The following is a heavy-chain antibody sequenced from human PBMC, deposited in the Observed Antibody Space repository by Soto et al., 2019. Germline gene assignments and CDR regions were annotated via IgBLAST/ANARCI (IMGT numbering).Heavy chain of an antibody. CDR3: ASQTTISGTSSY. D-gene: IGHD1-7*01. J-gene: IGHJ4*02. CDR1: GGSIISSY. Sequence: PSETLSLTCTVSGGSIISSYGSWIRQRPGKALAWIAYIYYSESTKYNRSLKSRVTTSVDPPKKHFSLKLSSVTAAETAVYYPASQTTISGTSSYWGQGTLVVFSS. CDR2: IYYSEST. V-gene: IGHV4-59*01.